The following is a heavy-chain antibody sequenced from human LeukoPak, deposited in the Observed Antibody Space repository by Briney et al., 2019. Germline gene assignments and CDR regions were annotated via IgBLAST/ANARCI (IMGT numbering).Heavy chain of an antibody. D-gene: IGHD3-10*01. Sequence: SETLSLTCTASGGSISSSSYYWGWIRQPPGKGLEWIGSIYYSGSTYYNPSLKSRVTISVDTSKNQFSLKLSSVTAADTAVYYCARLPNYNDSKDYWGQGTLVTVSS. CDR3: ARLPNYNDSKDY. CDR2: IYYSGST. V-gene: IGHV4-39*01. J-gene: IGHJ4*02. CDR1: GGSISSSSYY.